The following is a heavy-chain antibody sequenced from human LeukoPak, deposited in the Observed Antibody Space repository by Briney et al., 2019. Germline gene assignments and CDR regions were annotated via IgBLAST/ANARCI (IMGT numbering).Heavy chain of an antibody. CDR2: ISSSGSTI. J-gene: IGHJ4*02. Sequence: GGSLRLSCAASGFTFSSYEMNWVRQAPGKGLEWVSYISSSGSTIYYADSVKGRFTISRDDSKNTLNLQMNSLKTEDTAVYYCTTYLGASAAYYFDFWGQGTLVTVSS. V-gene: IGHV3-48*03. D-gene: IGHD2-21*01. CDR1: GFTFSSYE. CDR3: TTYLGASAAYYFDF.